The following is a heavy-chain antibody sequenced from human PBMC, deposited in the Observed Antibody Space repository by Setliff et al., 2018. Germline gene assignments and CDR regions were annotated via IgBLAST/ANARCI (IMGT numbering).Heavy chain of an antibody. V-gene: IGHV3-30*02. CDR3: ARVLSVADYYYYYGMDV. Sequence: PGGSLRLSCTASGFMFNSYGMHWVRQAPGKGLEWVAYLRFDGKTQHYADFVKGRFIISRDNAKNSLYLQMNSLRAEDTAVYYCARVLSVADYYYYYGMDVWGQGTTVTVSS. D-gene: IGHD6-19*01. CDR2: LRFDGKTQ. J-gene: IGHJ6*02. CDR1: GFMFNSYG.